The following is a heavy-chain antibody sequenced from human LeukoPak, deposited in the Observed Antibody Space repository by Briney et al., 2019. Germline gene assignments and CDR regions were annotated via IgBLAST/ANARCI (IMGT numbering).Heavy chain of an antibody. Sequence: GASVKVSCKASGYTFTSYDINWVRQATGQGLEWMGWMNPNSGNTGHAQKFQGRVTMTRNTSISTAYMELSSLRAEDTAVYYCARGSIVGARGVGDYWGQGTLVTVSS. CDR1: GYTFTSYD. J-gene: IGHJ4*02. CDR3: ARGSIVGARGVGDY. D-gene: IGHD1-26*01. CDR2: MNPNSGNT. V-gene: IGHV1-8*01.